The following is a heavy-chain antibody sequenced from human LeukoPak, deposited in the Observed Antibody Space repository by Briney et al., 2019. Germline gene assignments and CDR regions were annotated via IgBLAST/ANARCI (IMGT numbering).Heavy chain of an antibody. D-gene: IGHD3-10*01. Sequence: GGSLRLSCAASGFTFSSYDMNWVRQAPGKGLEWVAYISSSGSTIYYADSVKGRFIISRDNAKNSLYLQMNSLRAEDTAVYYCARDFYYGSGRYDYWGQGTLVTVSS. CDR1: GFTFSSYD. J-gene: IGHJ4*02. V-gene: IGHV3-48*03. CDR3: ARDFYYGSGRYDY. CDR2: ISSSGSTI.